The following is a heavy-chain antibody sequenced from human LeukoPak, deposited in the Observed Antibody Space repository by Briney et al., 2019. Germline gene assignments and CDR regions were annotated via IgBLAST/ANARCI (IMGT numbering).Heavy chain of an antibody. V-gene: IGHV4-34*01. D-gene: IGHD2-8*01. Sequence: SETLSLTCAVYGGSFSGYYWSWIRQPPGKGLEWIGEINHSGSTNYNPSLKSRVTISVDTSKNQFSLKLSSVTAADTAVYYCARRYCTNGVCYPATVTRGAFDIWGQGTMATVSS. J-gene: IGHJ3*02. CDR1: GGSFSGYY. CDR2: INHSGST. CDR3: ARRYCTNGVCYPATVTRGAFDI.